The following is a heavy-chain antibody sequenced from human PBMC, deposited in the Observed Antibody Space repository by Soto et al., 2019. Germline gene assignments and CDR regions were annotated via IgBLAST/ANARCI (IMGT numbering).Heavy chain of an antibody. CDR3: ARRGSRLSVAVAAFDY. Sequence: SETLSLTCSVSSGSISTSGYYWGWIRQPPGTGLEWIGGISYSGSTYYNPSLKSRLTISVDTSKNHFSLKLTSVTAADTAVYFCARRGSRLSVAVAAFDYWSQGTLVTVS. CDR2: ISYSGST. D-gene: IGHD6-19*01. J-gene: IGHJ4*02. CDR1: SGSISTSGYY. V-gene: IGHV4-39*02.